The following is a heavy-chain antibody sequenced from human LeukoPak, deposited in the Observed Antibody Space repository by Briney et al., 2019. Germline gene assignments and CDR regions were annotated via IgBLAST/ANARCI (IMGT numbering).Heavy chain of an antibody. J-gene: IGHJ6*02. CDR2: INPSGGST. CDR3: ARDLEQTTLSYYYYYYGMDV. V-gene: IGHV1-46*01. Sequence: ASVKVSCKASGYTFTSYYMHWVRQAPGQGLEWMGIINPSGGSTSYAQKFQGRVTMTRDTSTSTVYMELSSLRSEDTAVYYCARDLEQTTLSYYYYYYGMDVWGQGTTVTVSS. D-gene: IGHD1/OR15-1a*01. CDR1: GYTFTSYY.